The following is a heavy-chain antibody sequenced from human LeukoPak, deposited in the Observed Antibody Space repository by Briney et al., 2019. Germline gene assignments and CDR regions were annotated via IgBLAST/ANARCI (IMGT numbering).Heavy chain of an antibody. V-gene: IGHV4-4*02. CDR3: ARKISAAGSRWFDP. CDR2: IYHSGST. J-gene: IGHJ5*02. D-gene: IGHD6-13*01. CDR1: GGSISSGNW. Sequence: SGTLSLTCAVSGGSISSGNWWSWVRQPPGKGLEWIGEIYHSGSTNYNPSLKSRVTISVDKSKNQFSLKLSSVTAADTAVHYCARKISAAGSRWFDPWGQGTLVTVPS.